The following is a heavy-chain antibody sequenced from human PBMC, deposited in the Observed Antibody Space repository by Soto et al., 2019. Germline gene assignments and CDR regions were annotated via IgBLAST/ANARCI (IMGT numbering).Heavy chain of an antibody. CDR2: IYYSGST. CDR3: ARDSVPAKNWFDP. D-gene: IGHD2-2*01. J-gene: IGHJ5*02. CDR1: GGSISSGDYY. V-gene: IGHV4-30-4*01. Sequence: PSETLSLTCTVSGGSISSGDYYWSWIRQPPGKGLEWIGYIYYSGSTYYNPSLKSRVTISVDTSKNQFSLKLSSVTAADTAVYYCARDSVPAKNWFDPWGQGTLVTVS.